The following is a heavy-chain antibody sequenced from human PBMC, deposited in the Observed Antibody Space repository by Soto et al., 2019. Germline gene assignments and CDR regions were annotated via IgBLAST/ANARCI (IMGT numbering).Heavy chain of an antibody. CDR2: MYNTGST. CDR3: ARSVDP. J-gene: IGHJ5*02. CDR1: GGSISGYY. V-gene: IGHV4-4*08. Sequence: PSETLSLTCTVSGGSISGYYWSWIRQPPGKGLEWIGYMYNTGSTYYNPSLKSRVTISVDTSKNQFSLKLSSVTAADTAVYYCARSVDPWGQGTLVTVSS.